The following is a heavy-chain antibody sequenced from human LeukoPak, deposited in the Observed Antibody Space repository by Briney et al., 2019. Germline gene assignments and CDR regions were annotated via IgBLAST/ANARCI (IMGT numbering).Heavy chain of an antibody. D-gene: IGHD3-10*01. V-gene: IGHV4-59*08. Sequence: PSETLSLTCTVPGGCINTYYWSWIRHPPGKGLEWIGNIHYRGSPNYNPSLKSRVTISVDTSNNQFSLKLRSVTAADTAVYYCARHNKTPTYYYGSGSYFDSWGQGTLVTVSS. J-gene: IGHJ4*02. CDR2: IHYRGSP. CDR3: ARHNKTPTYYYGSGSYFDS. CDR1: GGCINTYY.